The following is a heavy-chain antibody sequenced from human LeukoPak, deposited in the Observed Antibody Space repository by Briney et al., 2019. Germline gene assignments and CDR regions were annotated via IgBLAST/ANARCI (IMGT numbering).Heavy chain of an antibody. CDR2: SYYRGST. Sequence: PSETLSLTCTVSGGSISSGGYYWSWIRQHPGKGLEWIGYSYYRGSTYYNPSLKSRVTISVDTSKNQFSLKLSSVTAADTAVYYSASRPGGGEYFDYWGQGTLVTVSS. V-gene: IGHV4-31*03. J-gene: IGHJ4*02. CDR1: GGSISSGGYY. D-gene: IGHD2-21*01. CDR3: ASRPGGGEYFDY.